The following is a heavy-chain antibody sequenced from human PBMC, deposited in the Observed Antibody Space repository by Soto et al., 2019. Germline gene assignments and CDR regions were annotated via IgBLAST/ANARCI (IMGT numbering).Heavy chain of an antibody. CDR2: MTGTGGDT. V-gene: IGHV3-23*01. Sequence: EVQLLESGGGLVQPGGSLRLSCAASGFPLSTYGMSWVRQAPGKGLEWVSSMTGTGGDTYYADSVKGRFTSSRDNSNNMLYLQMNSLRVENTVVYYCARTRGYWDRLDVWGHGTTITATS. J-gene: IGHJ6*02. D-gene: IGHD1-26*01. CDR1: GFPLSTYG. CDR3: ARTRGYWDRLDV.